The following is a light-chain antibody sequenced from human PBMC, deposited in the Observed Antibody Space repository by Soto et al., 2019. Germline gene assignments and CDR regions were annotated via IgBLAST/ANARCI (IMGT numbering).Light chain of an antibody. J-gene: IGKJ1*01. V-gene: IGKV1-39*01. CDR1: QSVSSSN. CDR2: AAS. CDR3: QQSYNSPQT. Sequence: GERATLSCRASQSVSSSNFAWYQQKPAQAPRLLIYAASSLQSGVPSRFSGSGSGTDFTLTISSLQPEDFATYSCQQSYNSPQTFGRGTKVDIK.